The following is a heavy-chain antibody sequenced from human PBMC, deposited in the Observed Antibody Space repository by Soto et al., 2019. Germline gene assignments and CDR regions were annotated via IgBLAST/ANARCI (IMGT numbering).Heavy chain of an antibody. D-gene: IGHD3-16*01. V-gene: IGHV3-53*01. CDR3: ARDWGGNAGLHWYFDL. J-gene: IGHJ2*01. Sequence: EVQLVESGGGLIQPGGSLRLSCAASWLNVSTNYMSWVRQAPGKGLEWVSVIYSGGDTSYADSVKGRFAISRDNSKNTVFLQMKRLRVEDTAVYYCARDWGGNAGLHWYFDLWGRGTLVTVSS. CDR1: WLNVSTNY. CDR2: IYSGGDT.